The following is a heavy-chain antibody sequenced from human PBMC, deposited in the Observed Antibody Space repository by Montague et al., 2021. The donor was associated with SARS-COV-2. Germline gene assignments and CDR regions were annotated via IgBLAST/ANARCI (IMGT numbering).Heavy chain of an antibody. V-gene: IGHV3-66*02. D-gene: IGHD6-13*01. CDR3: AREGFIAAAGSPYELLFSVY. CDR1: GFTVSSNY. Sequence: SLRLSCAASGFTVSSNYLGWVRQAPGKGLEWVSVIYSGGSTYYADSVKGRFTISRDNSKNTLYLQMNSLRAEDTAVYYCAREGFIAAAGSPYELLFSVYWGQGTLVTVSS. CDR2: IYSGGST. J-gene: IGHJ4*02.